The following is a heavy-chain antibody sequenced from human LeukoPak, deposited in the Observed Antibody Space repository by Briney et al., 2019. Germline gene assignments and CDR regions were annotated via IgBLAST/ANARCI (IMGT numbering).Heavy chain of an antibody. J-gene: IGHJ4*02. CDR2: IKQDGSKK. CDR3: TRVGYIDEGIDY. D-gene: IGHD5-24*01. Sequence: GGSQRLSCVASGFPFSSYWMTWVRQAPGKGLEWVANIKQDGSKKSYVDSVKGRFTISRDNAKNSLYLQMNSLRAEDTAIYYCTRVGYIDEGIDYWGQGTLVTVSS. V-gene: IGHV3-7*04. CDR1: GFPFSSYW.